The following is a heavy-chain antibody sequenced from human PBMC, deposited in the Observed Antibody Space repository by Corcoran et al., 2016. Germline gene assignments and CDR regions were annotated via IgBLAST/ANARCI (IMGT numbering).Heavy chain of an antibody. CDR2: TYYRSKWSR. Sequence: QVQLQQSGPGLVKPAQTLSLTCAISGDSVSSNSAAWNWIRRSPSRGLEWLGRTYYRSKWSRDYAPSVKGRITINPDTSKNQFSLHLNSVTPEDTAVYDCARGGQVPHFEYWGQGTLVTVSS. V-gene: IGHV6-1*01. CDR3: ARGGQVPHFEY. CDR1: GDSVSSNSAA. D-gene: IGHD5-12*01. J-gene: IGHJ4*02.